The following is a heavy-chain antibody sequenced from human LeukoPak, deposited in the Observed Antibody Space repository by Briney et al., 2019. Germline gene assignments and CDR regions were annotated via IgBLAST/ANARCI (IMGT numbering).Heavy chain of an antibody. V-gene: IGHV3-48*03. CDR2: IGSSGSTI. Sequence: GGSLRLSCAVSGFPFSVYEMNWVRQAPGKGLEWVSNIGSSGSTIYYADSVKGRFSISRDNAESSLYLQMNSLRVEDTAVYYCALLAVASDFDYWGQGALVTVSS. J-gene: IGHJ4*02. CDR1: GFPFSVYE. CDR3: ALLAVASDFDY. D-gene: IGHD6-19*01.